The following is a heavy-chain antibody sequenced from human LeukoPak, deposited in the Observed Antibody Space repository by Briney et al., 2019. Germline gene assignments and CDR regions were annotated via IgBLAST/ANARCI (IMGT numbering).Heavy chain of an antibody. J-gene: IGHJ4*02. D-gene: IGHD2-2*01. CDR2: TLYSGNT. V-gene: IGHV4-59*12. Sequence: TSETLSLTCTVSNGSFTGYYWGWLRQPPGKGLEWVGHTLYSGNTNYNPSLKSRVNISVDSSKNHFSLNLSSVTAADTAVYYCARGYSTSWTYYFDFWGQGALVTVSS. CDR1: NGSFTGYY. CDR3: ARGYSTSWTYYFDF.